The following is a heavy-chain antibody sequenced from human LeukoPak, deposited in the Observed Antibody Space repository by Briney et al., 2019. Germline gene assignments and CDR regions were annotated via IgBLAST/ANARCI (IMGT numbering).Heavy chain of an antibody. CDR3: QSSPSYDSSGYYDFDY. CDR2: VGSKAYGGTT. V-gene: IGHV3-49*04. J-gene: IGHJ4*02. Sequence: GRSLRLSCTASGLTFGDYVMNWVRQAPGKGLAWVGFVGSKAYGGTTQYAASVKGRFTISGDDSKSTAYLQMNSLKTEDTAVYYCQSSPSYDSSGYYDFDYWGQGTLVTVSS. CDR1: GLTFGDYV. D-gene: IGHD3-22*01.